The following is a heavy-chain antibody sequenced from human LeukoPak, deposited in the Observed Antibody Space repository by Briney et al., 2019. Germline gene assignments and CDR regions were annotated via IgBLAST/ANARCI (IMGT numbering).Heavy chain of an antibody. CDR3: ARDLASSGGY. Sequence: GGSLRLSCAASGFIVSSNYMSWVRQAPGKGLEWVSVNYSGGSTYYADSVKGRFTISRDNSKNTLYLQMNSLRAEDTAMYYCARDLASSGGYWGQGTLVTVSS. CDR1: GFIVSSNY. CDR2: NYSGGST. J-gene: IGHJ4*02. D-gene: IGHD3-10*01. V-gene: IGHV3-53*01.